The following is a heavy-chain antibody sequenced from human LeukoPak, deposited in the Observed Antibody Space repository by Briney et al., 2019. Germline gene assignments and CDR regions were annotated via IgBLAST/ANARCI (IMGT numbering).Heavy chain of an antibody. J-gene: IGHJ4*02. V-gene: IGHV3-33*01. CDR2: IWYDGSNK. D-gene: IGHD3-16*02. CDR3: ARDSPDYVWGSYRYRGYDFDY. Sequence: PGGSLRLSCAASGFTFSSYGIHWVRQAPGKGLEWVAVIWYDGSNKYYADSVKGRFTISRDNSKNTLYLQMNSLRAEDTAVYYCARDSPDYVWGSYRYRGYDFDYWGQGTLVTVSS. CDR1: GFTFSSYG.